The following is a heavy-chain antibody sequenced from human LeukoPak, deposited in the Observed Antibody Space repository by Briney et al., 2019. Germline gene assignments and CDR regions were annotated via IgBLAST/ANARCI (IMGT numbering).Heavy chain of an antibody. CDR2: IYHSGST. D-gene: IGHD2-2*01. V-gene: IGHV4-30-2*01. CDR3: ARSSIPNAPLAFDP. J-gene: IGHJ5*02. Sequence: ASQTLSLTCAVSGGSISSGGYSWSWIRQPPGKGLEWIGYIYHSGSTYYNPSLKSRVTISVDRSKNQFSLKLSSVTAADTAVYYCARSSIPNAPLAFDPWGQGTLVTVSS. CDR1: GGSISSGGYS.